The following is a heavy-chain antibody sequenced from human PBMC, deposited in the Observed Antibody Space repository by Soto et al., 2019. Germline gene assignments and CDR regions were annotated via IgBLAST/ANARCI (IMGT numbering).Heavy chain of an antibody. CDR1: GGSISSSSYY. CDR2: IYYSGST. D-gene: IGHD4-17*01. J-gene: IGHJ6*03. Sequence: SETLSLTCTVSGGSISSSSYYWGWIRQPPGKGLEWIGSIYYSGSTYYNPSLKSRVTISVDTSKNQFSLKLSSVTAADTAVYYCARQVNTVTLTYYYYYYYMDVWGKGTTVTVSS. V-gene: IGHV4-39*01. CDR3: ARQVNTVTLTYYYYYYYMDV.